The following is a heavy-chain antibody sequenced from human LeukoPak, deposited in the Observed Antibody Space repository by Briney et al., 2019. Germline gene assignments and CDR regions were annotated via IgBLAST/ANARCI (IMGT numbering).Heavy chain of an antibody. Sequence: GGSLRLSCAASGFTFSSYAMSWVRQAPGKGLEWVSAISGSGGSTYYADSVKGRFTISRDNSKNTLYLQMNSLRAEHTAVYYCAKGRAVAGEFDYWGQGTLVTVSS. V-gene: IGHV3-23*01. D-gene: IGHD6-19*01. J-gene: IGHJ4*02. CDR1: GFTFSSYA. CDR2: ISGSGGST. CDR3: AKGRAVAGEFDY.